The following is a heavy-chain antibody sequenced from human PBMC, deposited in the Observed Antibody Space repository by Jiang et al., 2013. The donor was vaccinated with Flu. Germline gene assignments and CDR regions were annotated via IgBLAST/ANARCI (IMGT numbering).Heavy chain of an antibody. CDR1: GFTFSSYW. V-gene: IGHV3-74*01. D-gene: IGHD2-21*02. CDR2: INSDGSST. CDR3: ARENCGGDCYFDY. J-gene: IGHJ4*02. Sequence: VQLVESRGGLVQPGGSLRLSCAASGFTFSSYWMHWVRQAPGKGLVWVSRINSDGSSTSYADSVKGRFTISRDNAKNTLYLQMNSLRAEDTAVYYCARENCGGDCYFDYWGQGTLVTVSS.